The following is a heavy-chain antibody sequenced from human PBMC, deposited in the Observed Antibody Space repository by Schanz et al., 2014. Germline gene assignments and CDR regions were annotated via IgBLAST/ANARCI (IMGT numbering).Heavy chain of an antibody. CDR1: GFAFSVYG. CDR2: IWSDGSTK. J-gene: IGHJ4*02. V-gene: IGHV3-33*01. Sequence: QVQMVESGGGVVQPGRSLRLSCAASGFAFSVYGMHWVRQAPGKGPEWVAVIWSDGSTKYYADSVKGRFTISRDNSKNALNLLRSSRTAEETAVYCWERANCRRKINFDYWGRGTLVTVSS. D-gene: IGHD2-21*01. CDR3: ERANCRRKINFDY.